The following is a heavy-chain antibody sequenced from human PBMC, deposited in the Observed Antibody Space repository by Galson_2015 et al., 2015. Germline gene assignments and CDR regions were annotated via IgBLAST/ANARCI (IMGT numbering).Heavy chain of an antibody. Sequence: PALVKPTQTLTLTCTFSGFSLSTRGVGVGWIRQPPGKALEWLALIYWGDDKRYSPSLKSRLTITKDTSKNQVVLTMTNMDPADTATYYCAHNTHTATLRFWGQGALVTVSS. J-gene: IGHJ4*02. CDR1: GFSLSTRGVG. CDR2: IYWGDDK. D-gene: IGHD5-18*01. V-gene: IGHV2-5*02. CDR3: AHNTHTATLRF.